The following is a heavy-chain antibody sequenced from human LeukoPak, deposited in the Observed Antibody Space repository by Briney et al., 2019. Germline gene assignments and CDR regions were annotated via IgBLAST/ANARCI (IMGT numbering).Heavy chain of an antibody. CDR2: IHYTGNT. J-gene: IGHJ4*02. V-gene: IGHV4-59*02. Sequence: PSETLSLTCTVSGASVRGYYWSWIRQPPGKGLEWIGYIHYTGNTDYNPSLTSRVTMSVDTSKNQFSLMLTSVTAADTAVYYCARGYGSGSYNNFNKWGQGLLVAVSS. CDR3: ARGYGSGSYNNFNK. CDR1: GASVRGYY. D-gene: IGHD3-10*01.